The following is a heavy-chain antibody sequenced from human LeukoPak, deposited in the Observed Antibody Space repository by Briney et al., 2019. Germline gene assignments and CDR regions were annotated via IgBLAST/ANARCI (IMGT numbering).Heavy chain of an antibody. Sequence: GGSLRLSCAASGFTFSNYAMSWVRQAPGKGLEWVSPISSAGGSKYHTDSVKGRFTISRDNSKNMLYLQMNSLRAEDTAVYYCAKESTTTGYIDYWAQGTLVTVSS. CDR2: ISSAGGSK. J-gene: IGHJ4*02. CDR1: GFTFSNYA. CDR3: AKESTTTGYIDY. D-gene: IGHD5-24*01. V-gene: IGHV3-23*01.